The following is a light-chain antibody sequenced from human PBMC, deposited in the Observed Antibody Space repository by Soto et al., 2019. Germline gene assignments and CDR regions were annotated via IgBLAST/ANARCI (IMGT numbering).Light chain of an antibody. J-gene: IGKJ1*01. CDR1: QDVTSNY. CDR3: QQYNNWPWT. CDR2: GAS. V-gene: IGKV3-20*01. Sequence: EIVLTQSPGTLSLSPGQRATLSCRASQDVTSNYLAWYQQKPGQAPRLLIYGASNRATGIPDRFSGSGSSTDFTLTISRLEPEDFAVYYWQQYNNWPWTCGQGTKVEIK.